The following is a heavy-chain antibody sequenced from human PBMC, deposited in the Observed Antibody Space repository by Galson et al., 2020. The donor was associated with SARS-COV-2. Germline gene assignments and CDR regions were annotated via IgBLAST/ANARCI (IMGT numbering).Heavy chain of an antibody. CDR3: AKSGYYYGSGSYYYYYYYYRDV. J-gene: IGHJ6*03. CDR1: GFTFDDYA. Sequence: GGSLRLSCAASGFTFDDYAMHWVRQAPGKGLEWVSGISWNSGSIGYADSVKGRFTISRDNAKNSLYLQMNSLRAEDTALYYCAKSGYYYGSGSYYYYYYYYRDVWGKGTTVTVSS. D-gene: IGHD3-10*01. CDR2: ISWNSGSI. V-gene: IGHV3-9*01.